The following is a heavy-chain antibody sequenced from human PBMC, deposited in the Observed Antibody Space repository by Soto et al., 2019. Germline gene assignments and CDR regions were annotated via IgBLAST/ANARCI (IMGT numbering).Heavy chain of an antibody. J-gene: IGHJ6*02. CDR2: ISGYNGNT. Sequence: QVQLVQSRGEVKKPGASVKVSCKTSGYSFTTYGFSWVRQAPGQGLEWMGWISGYNGNTNYAQKFQGRVTMTTDTSTSTVYMELRSLRSDDTAVYYCAREGPAPYYYYGMDVWGQGSTVTVSS. V-gene: IGHV1-18*01. CDR3: AREGPAPYYYYGMDV. CDR1: GYSFTTYG.